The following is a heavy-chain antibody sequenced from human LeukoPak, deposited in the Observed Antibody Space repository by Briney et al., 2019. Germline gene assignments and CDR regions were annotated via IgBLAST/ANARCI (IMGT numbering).Heavy chain of an antibody. V-gene: IGHV6-1*01. CDR2: PYYRSKWYN. CDR1: GDXVSSNSAA. J-gene: IGHJ6*02. D-gene: IGHD3-16*01. CDR3: ARDWGILRYGMDV. Sequence: SQTLSLTCAISGDXVSSNSAAWNWIRQSPSRGLEWLGRPYYRSKWYNDYAVSVQSRITINPDTSKNQFSLQLNSVTPEDTAVYYCARDWGILRYGMDVWGQGTTVTVSS.